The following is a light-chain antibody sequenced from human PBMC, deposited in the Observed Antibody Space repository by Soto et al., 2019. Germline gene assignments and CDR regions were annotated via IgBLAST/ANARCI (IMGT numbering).Light chain of an antibody. CDR3: QQLYRYPIT. J-gene: IGKJ5*01. CDR2: AAS. Sequence: DIQMTQSPSSLSASVGDRVTITCRASQGISNYLAWYQQKPGKVPKLLIYAASALQSGVPSRFSGGFSGTEFTLTISSLQPEDFATYYCQQLYRYPITFGQGTRLEIK. CDR1: QGISNY. V-gene: IGKV1-27*01.